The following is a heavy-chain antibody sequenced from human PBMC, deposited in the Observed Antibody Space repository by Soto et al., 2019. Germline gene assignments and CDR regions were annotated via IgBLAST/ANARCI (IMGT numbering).Heavy chain of an antibody. CDR1: GIIVSNDY. V-gene: IGHV3-53*02. CDR2: IYSGGST. Sequence: EVQLLETGGGFIQPRGSLRLSCEVSGIIVSNDYITWIRQAPGKGREWVSIIYSGGSTDYADSVKGRFTISSDNSKNTAYIQMNNLRAEDTAVYYCARVTGIMRRFDPWGQGAL. D-gene: IGHD3-10*01. CDR3: ARVTGIMRRFDP. J-gene: IGHJ5*02.